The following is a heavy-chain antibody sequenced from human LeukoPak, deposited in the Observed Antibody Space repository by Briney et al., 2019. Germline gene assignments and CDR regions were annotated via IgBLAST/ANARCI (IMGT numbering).Heavy chain of an antibody. Sequence: GASVKVSCKASGYIFTNYYMHWVRQAPGQGLEWMGIINPSGGSTSYAQKFQGRVTMTRDTSTSTVYMELSGLRSEDTAVYFCARDLASSGYYWDWGQGTLVTVSS. V-gene: IGHV1-46*01. CDR2: INPSGGST. CDR1: GYIFTNYY. D-gene: IGHD3-22*01. J-gene: IGHJ4*02. CDR3: ARDLASSGYYWD.